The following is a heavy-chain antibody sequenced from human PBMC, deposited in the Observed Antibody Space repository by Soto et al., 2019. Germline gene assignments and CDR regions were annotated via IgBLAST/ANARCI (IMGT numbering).Heavy chain of an antibody. V-gene: IGHV4-34*01. CDR2: LNDSGGT. CDR1: GGSFSGYY. CDR3: ARGRGRVQH. J-gene: IGHJ1*01. D-gene: IGHD3-10*01. Sequence: PSETLSLTCAVYGGSFSGYYWSWIRQPPGKGLEWIGELNDSGGTNYNASLKSRVSISGDMSKNQFSLKLSFVTAADTAVYYCARGRGRVQHWGQGTLVTVSS.